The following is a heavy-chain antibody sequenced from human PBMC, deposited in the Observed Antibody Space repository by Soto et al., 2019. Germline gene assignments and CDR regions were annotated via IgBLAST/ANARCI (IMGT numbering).Heavy chain of an antibody. CDR1: GFTFSSYS. J-gene: IGHJ4*02. Sequence: EVQLVESGGGLVKPGGSLRLSCAASGFTFSSYSMNWVRQAPGKGLEWVSSISSSSSYIYYADSVKGRFTISRDNAKNSLYLQMNILRAEDTAVYFCARDRSASYDFWSGDDYWGQGTLVTVSS. CDR2: ISSSSSYI. CDR3: ARDRSASYDFWSGDDY. V-gene: IGHV3-21*04. D-gene: IGHD3-3*01.